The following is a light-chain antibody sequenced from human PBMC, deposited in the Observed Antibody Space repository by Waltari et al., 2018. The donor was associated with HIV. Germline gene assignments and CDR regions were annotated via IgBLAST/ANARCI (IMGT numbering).Light chain of an antibody. V-gene: IGKV3-20*01. J-gene: IGKJ2*01. CDR2: GAS. CDR1: QSVGSNF. CDR3: QQYGSSPGT. Sequence: EIVLTQSPGTLSLSPGESANLSCRASQSVGSNFLAWYQQKHGQAPRLLIYGASSRATGIPDRFSGSGSGTDFTLTISRLEPEDIAVYFCQQYGSSPGTFGQGTKLEIK.